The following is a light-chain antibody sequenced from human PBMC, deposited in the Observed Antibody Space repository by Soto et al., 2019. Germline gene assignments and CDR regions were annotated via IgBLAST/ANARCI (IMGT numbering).Light chain of an antibody. J-gene: IGLJ2*01. CDR3: SSFAGGNNLL. Sequence: QSALTQPPSASGSPGQSVTISCTGTSSDVGGYNFVSWYQQHPGKAPKLVIYEVSKRPSGVPDRFSGSKCDNTASLTVSGLQAEDEADYYCSSFAGGNNLLFGGGTKLTVL. CDR1: SSDVGGYNF. CDR2: EVS. V-gene: IGLV2-8*01.